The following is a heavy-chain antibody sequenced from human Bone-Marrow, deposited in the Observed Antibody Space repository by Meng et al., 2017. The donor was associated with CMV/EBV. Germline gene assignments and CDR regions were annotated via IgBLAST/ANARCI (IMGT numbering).Heavy chain of an antibody. V-gene: IGHV4-39*07. Sequence: SETLSLTCTVAGGAISSSSYYWGWIRQPPGKGLEWIGSIYYSGSTYYNPSLKSRVTISVDTSKNQFSLKLSSVTAADTDVYYCARAPLLSGWYWGPFDYWGQGTLVTVSS. J-gene: IGHJ4*02. CDR2: IYYSGST. CDR3: ARAPLLSGWYWGPFDY. D-gene: IGHD6-19*01. CDR1: GGAISSSSYY.